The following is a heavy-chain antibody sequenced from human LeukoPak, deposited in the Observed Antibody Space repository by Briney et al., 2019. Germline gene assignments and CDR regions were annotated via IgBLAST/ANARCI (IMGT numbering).Heavy chain of an antibody. D-gene: IGHD3-9*01. CDR3: ARGGRSTYFDWSPDY. V-gene: IGHV1-24*01. CDR2: FDPEDGET. J-gene: IGHJ4*02. CDR1: GYTLTELS. Sequence: ASVKVSCKVSGYTLTELSMHWVRQAPGKGLEWMGGFDPEDGETIYAQKFQGRVTITADESTSTAYMELSSLRSEDTAVYYCARGGRSTYFDWSPDYWGQGTLVTVSS.